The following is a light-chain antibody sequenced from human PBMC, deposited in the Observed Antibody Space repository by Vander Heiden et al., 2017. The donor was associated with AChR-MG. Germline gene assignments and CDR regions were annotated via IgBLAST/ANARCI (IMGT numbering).Light chain of an antibody. J-gene: IGLJ3*02. CDR3: GAWDDSLNGWV. V-gene: IGLV1-44*01. Sequence: SMVTQPPSASGTPGPRVTISCSGGSSNIGSNAVNWYQQLPGTAPKLLMSANNLRPSGVPDRFSGSKSGTSASLAISGLQSDDEADYYCGAWDDSLNGWVFGGGTKLTVL. CDR2: ANN. CDR1: SSNIGSNA.